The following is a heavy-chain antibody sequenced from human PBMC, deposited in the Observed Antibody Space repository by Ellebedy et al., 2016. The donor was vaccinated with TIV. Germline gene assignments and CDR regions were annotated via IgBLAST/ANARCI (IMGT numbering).Heavy chain of an antibody. D-gene: IGHD3-16*01. CDR2: IWYDGSNK. J-gene: IGHJ6*02. CDR1: GFTFSSYG. Sequence: PGGSLRLSCAASGFTFSSYGMHRVRQAPGKGLEWVAVIWYDGSNKYYADSVKGRFTISRDNSKNTLYLQMNSLRAEDTAVYYCAKVRSLSDYGWGSYYYYAMDVWGQGTTVTVSS. CDR3: AKVRSLSDYGWGSYYYYAMDV. V-gene: IGHV3-33*06.